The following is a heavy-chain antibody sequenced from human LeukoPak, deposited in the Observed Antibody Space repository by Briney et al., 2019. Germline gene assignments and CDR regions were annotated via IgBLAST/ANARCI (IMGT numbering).Heavy chain of an antibody. D-gene: IGHD3-10*01. CDR2: VNTDGDST. CDR3: ARTRGNAFDI. CDR1: GFDFSDYW. J-gene: IGHJ3*02. Sequence: PGGSLTLSCAASGFDFSDYWMHWVRQAPAKGPVWVSRVNTDGDSTIYADFVEGRFTISRDNAKNTLYLRMRTLRAEDTADYYCARTRGNAFDIWGLGTLVTVSS. V-gene: IGHV3-74*01.